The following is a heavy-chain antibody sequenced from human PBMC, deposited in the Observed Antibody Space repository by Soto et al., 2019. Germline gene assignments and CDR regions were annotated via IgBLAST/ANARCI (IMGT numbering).Heavy chain of an antibody. J-gene: IGHJ5*02. CDR3: ARGSPPPTSRWWAP. Sequence: SVKVSCKASGGTFSSYAISWVRQAPGQGLEWMGGIIPIFGTANYAQKFQGRVTITADESTSTAYVELSSLRSEDTALYYCARGSPPPTSRWWAPWGQGTLVTVCS. V-gene: IGHV1-69*13. CDR1: GGTFSSYA. CDR2: IIPIFGTA. D-gene: IGHD2-15*01.